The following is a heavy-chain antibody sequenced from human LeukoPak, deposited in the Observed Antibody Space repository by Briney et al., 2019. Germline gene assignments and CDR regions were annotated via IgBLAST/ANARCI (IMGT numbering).Heavy chain of an antibody. CDR1: GGSITTSSYY. V-gene: IGHV4-39*07. J-gene: IGHJ6*02. CDR2: IYYSGST. D-gene: IGHD5-18*01. CDR3: ARDRVDTAMHGMDV. Sequence: SETLSLTCTVSGGSITTSSYYWGWIRQPPGKGMEWLGIIYYSGSTYYNPSLKSRVTISVDTSKNQFSLKLSSVTAADTAVYYCARDRVDTAMHGMDVWGQGTTVTVSS.